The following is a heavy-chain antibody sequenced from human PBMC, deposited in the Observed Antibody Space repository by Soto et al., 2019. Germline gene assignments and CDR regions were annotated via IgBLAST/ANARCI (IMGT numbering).Heavy chain of an antibody. CDR1: GGSISSGGYY. D-gene: IGHD3-3*01. CDR3: ARDLYYDFWSGYNDAFDI. J-gene: IGHJ3*02. V-gene: IGHV4-31*03. CDR2: IYYSGST. Sequence: PSETLSLTCTVSGGSISSGGYYWSWIRQHPGKGLEWIGYIYYSGSTYYNPSLKSRVTISVDTSKNQFSLKLSSVTAADTAVYYCARDLYYDFWSGYNDAFDIWGQGTMVTVSS.